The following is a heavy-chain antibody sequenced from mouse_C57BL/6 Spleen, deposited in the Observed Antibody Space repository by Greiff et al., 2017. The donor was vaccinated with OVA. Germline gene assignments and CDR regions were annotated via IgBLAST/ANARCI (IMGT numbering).Heavy chain of an antibody. J-gene: IGHJ4*01. V-gene: IGHV1-53*01. CDR3: AREGLITTRAMDY. CDR2: IDPNNGGT. Sequence: QVQLQQPGPELVKPGASVKLSCKASGYKFTSYWMHWVKQRPGQGLEWIGNIDPNNGGTNYNERFKNKATLTVDKSSSTAYMQLNSLTSEDSAVYYCAREGLITTRAMDYWGQGTSVTVSS. D-gene: IGHD1-1*01. CDR1: GYKFTSYW.